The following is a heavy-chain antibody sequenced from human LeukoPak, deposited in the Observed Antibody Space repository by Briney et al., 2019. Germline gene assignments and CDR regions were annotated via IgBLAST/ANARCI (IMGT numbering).Heavy chain of an antibody. CDR2: IIPIFGTA. Sequence: ASVKVSCKASGGTFSSYAISWVRQAPGQGLEWMGGIIPIFGTANYAQKFQGRVTITADESTSTAYMELSSPRSEDTAVYYCASCGADYYGSGIFDPWGREPWSPSPQ. CDR3: ASCGADYYGSGIFDP. V-gene: IGHV1-69*13. CDR1: GGTFSSYA. D-gene: IGHD3-10*01. J-gene: IGHJ5*02.